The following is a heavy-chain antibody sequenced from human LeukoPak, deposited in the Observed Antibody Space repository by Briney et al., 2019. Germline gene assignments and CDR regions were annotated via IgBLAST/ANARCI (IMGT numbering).Heavy chain of an antibody. CDR2: INTDGSST. Sequence: GGYLRLSCAASGFTFSSYWMHWVRQAPGKGLVWVSRINTDGSSTSYADSVKGRFTISRDNAKNTLYLQMNSLRAEDTAVYYCARAGGFGYYFDYWGQGTLVTVSS. CDR1: GFTFSSYW. D-gene: IGHD3-10*01. V-gene: IGHV3-74*01. CDR3: ARAGGFGYYFDY. J-gene: IGHJ4*02.